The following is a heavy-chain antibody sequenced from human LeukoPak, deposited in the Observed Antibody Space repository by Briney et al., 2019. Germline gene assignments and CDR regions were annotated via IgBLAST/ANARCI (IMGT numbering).Heavy chain of an antibody. CDR1: GYTFTSYY. CDR2: INPSGGST. J-gene: IGHJ4*02. V-gene: IGHV1-46*01. CDR3: ARWRRPYYFDY. Sequence: ASVTVSCKASGYTFTSYYMHWVRQAPGQGLEWMGIINPSGGSTSYAQKFQGRVTMTRETSTSTVYMELSSLRSEDTAVYYCARWRRPYYFDYWGQGTLVTVSS.